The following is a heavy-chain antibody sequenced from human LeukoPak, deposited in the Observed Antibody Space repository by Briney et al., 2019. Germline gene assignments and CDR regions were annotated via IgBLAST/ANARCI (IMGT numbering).Heavy chain of an antibody. V-gene: IGHV4-4*02. CDR1: GGSISRSNW. D-gene: IGHD3-22*01. Sequence: SETLSLTCAVSGGSISRSNWWSWVRPPPGKGLEWIGSIYHSGSTYYNASLKSRVTISVDTSKNQFSLKFNSVTAADTAVYYCARVGIVLVIGSNWVDPWGQGTLVTVSS. J-gene: IGHJ5*02. CDR3: ARVGIVLVIGSNWVDP. CDR2: IYHSGST.